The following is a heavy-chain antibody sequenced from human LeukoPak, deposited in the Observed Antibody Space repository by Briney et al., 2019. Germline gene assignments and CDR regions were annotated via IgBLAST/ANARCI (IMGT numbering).Heavy chain of an antibody. CDR1: GFTFSSYA. CDR3: AKRNSGLDY. D-gene: IGHD1-7*01. Sequence: GGSLRLSCAASGFTFSSYAMSWVRQAPGKGLKWVSTINDNGDGTYYADSVKGRFTISRDNSYNTVSLQMNSLRAEDTAVYYCAKRNSGLDYWGQGTLVTVSS. J-gene: IGHJ4*02. V-gene: IGHV3-23*01. CDR2: INDNGDGT.